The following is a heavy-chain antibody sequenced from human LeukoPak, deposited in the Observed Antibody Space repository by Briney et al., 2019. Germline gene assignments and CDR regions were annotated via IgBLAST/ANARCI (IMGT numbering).Heavy chain of an antibody. D-gene: IGHD3-10*01. CDR2: IYYSGST. Sequence: SETLSLTCTVSGGSISSGGYYWSWIRQHPGKGLEWIGHIYYSGSTYYNPSLKSRVTISVDTSKSQFSLKLSSVTAADTAVYYCARGPYYGSGPPLGYFDYWGQGTLVTVSS. CDR3: ARGPYYGSGPPLGYFDY. J-gene: IGHJ4*02. V-gene: IGHV4-31*03. CDR1: GGSISSGGYY.